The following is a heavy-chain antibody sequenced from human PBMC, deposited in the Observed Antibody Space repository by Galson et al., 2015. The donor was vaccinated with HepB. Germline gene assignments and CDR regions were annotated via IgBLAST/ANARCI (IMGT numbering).Heavy chain of an antibody. J-gene: IGHJ3*02. CDR2: INPSSGGT. V-gene: IGHV1-2*02. CDR1: GYTFTGNY. Sequence: SVKVSCKASGYTFTGNYIHWIRQAPGQGLEWMGWINPSSGGTNYAQKFRGRVTLTRDTSISTAYMELRRLTSDDTAVYYCAREATDCSRTSCSSGGDGFDIWGQGTMVTVSS. D-gene: IGHD2-2*01. CDR3: AREATDCSRTSCSSGGDGFDI.